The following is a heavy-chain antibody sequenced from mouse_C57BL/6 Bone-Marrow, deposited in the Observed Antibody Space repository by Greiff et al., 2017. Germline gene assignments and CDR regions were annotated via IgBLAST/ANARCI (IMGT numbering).Heavy chain of an antibody. J-gene: IGHJ2*01. CDR1: GFNIKDDY. D-gene: IGHD2-4*01. CDR3: TTYDYSDYFDY. CDR2: IDPENGDT. V-gene: IGHV14-4*01. Sequence: EVKLQESGAELVRPGASVKLSCTASGFNIKDDYMHWVKQRPEQGLEWIGWIDPENGDTEYASKFQGKATITADTSSNTAYLQLSSLTSEDTAVYYCTTYDYSDYFDYWGQGTTLTVSS.